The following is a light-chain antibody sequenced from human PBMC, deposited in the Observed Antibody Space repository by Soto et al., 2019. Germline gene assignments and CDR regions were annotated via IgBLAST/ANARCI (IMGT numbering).Light chain of an antibody. CDR3: TSFSSSTSPYV. CDR1: TRDIAGYNY. Sequence: QSALTQPASVSGSLGQSITISCTGTTRDIAGYNYISWYQQLPGKAPKLMIYQVTIRPSGISNRFSGSKSGNTASLTISGIQAEEEADYYCTSFSSSTSPYVFGTGTKVTLL. CDR2: QVT. V-gene: IGLV2-14*01. J-gene: IGLJ1*01.